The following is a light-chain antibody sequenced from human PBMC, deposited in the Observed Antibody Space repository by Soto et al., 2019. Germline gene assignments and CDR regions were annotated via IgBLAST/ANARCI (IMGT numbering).Light chain of an antibody. CDR3: HQRQSWPRT. V-gene: IGKV3-11*01. CDR2: LAS. CDR1: QAVNTR. J-gene: IGKJ1*01. Sequence: EIVLTLSPATLSSFPGDRVTLYCRASQAVNTRLAWYQHKPGQAPRLLIYLASNRAAGVPARFSGSGSGTDFTLSISDVEPEDFAVYYCHQRQSWPRTFGQGTKVDIK.